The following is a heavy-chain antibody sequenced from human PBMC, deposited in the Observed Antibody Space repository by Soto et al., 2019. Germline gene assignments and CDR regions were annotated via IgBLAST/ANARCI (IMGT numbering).Heavy chain of an antibody. V-gene: IGHV3-48*03. CDR2: ISATGNTL. D-gene: IGHD2-15*01. CDR1: GFAFSTYE. CDR3: ARDGVALSDGAMDV. Sequence: EVQLVESGGGLVQPGGSLRLSCSASGFAFSTYEMNWVRQAPGKGLEWGSYISATGNTLYYVDSVKGRFTISRDNAKNSLYLQMNNLRVEDTAIYYCARDGVALSDGAMDVWGQGTTVTVSS. J-gene: IGHJ6*02.